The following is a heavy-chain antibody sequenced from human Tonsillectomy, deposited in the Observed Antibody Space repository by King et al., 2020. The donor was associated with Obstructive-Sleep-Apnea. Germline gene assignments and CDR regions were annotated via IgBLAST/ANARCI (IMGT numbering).Heavy chain of an antibody. CDR1: GGSIGAYGFF. V-gene: IGHV4-39*07. CDR2: IYHDGNT. CDR3: ATECGTTGARWFDP. Sequence: LQLQASGPRLVKPSETLSLTCTVSGGSIGAYGFFWGWIRQPPGKVLEWVPSIYHDGNTYYSPSLSGRVAISVDTSKNQFFLRLHSVTAADTAVYFCATECGTTGARWFDPWGQGTLVTVSS. D-gene: IGHD1-7*01. J-gene: IGHJ5*02.